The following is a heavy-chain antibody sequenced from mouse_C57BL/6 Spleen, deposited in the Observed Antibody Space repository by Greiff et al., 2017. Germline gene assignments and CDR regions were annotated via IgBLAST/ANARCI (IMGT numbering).Heavy chain of an antibody. CDR3: TKVARGYFDV. CDR1: GFTFSNYW. J-gene: IGHJ1*03. Sequence: EVQVEESGGGLVQPGGSMKLSCVASGFTFSNYWMNWVRQSPEQGLEWVAQIRLKSDNYATHYAESVKGRFTISRDDSKSSVYLQMNNLRAEDTGIYYCTKVARGYFDVWGTGTTVTVSS. D-gene: IGHD1-1*01. CDR2: IRLKSDNYAT. V-gene: IGHV6-3*01.